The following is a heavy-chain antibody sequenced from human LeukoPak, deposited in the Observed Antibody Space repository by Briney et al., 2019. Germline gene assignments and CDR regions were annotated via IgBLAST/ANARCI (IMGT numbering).Heavy chain of an antibody. J-gene: IGHJ6*03. V-gene: IGHV4-34*01. CDR3: ARRSLMRYSSGWYHMGV. Sequence: PSETLSLTCAVYGGSFSGYYWSWIRQPPGKGLEWIGEINHSGSTNYNPSLKSRVTISVDTSKNQFSLKLSSVTAADTAVYYCARRSLMRYSSGWYHMGVWGKGTTVTISS. CDR1: GGSFSGYY. CDR2: INHSGST. D-gene: IGHD6-19*01.